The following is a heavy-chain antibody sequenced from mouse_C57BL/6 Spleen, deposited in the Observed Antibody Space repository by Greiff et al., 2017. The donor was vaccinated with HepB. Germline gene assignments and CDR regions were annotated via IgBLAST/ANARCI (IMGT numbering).Heavy chain of an antibody. J-gene: IGHJ1*03. D-gene: IGHD1-1*01. CDR2: IDPSDSYT. CDR3: AIYGSSQQYWYFDV. V-gene: IGHV1-69*01. CDR1: GYTFTCYR. Sequence: VKQSCKASGYTFTCYRMHWVTQRPGHGLEWIGEIDPSDSYTNYNQKFKGKSTLTVDKSSSTAYMQLSSLTSEDSAVYYCAIYGSSQQYWYFDVWGTGTTVTVSS.